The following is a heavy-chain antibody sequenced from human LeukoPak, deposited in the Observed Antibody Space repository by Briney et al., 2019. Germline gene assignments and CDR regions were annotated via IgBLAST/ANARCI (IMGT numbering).Heavy chain of an antibody. CDR2: IIPIFGTA. CDR1: GGTFSSYA. V-gene: IGHV1-69*13. CDR3: ARDLDCSSTSCYGYFDL. D-gene: IGHD2-2*01. J-gene: IGHJ2*01. Sequence: SVKVSCKASGGTFSSYAISWVRPAPGQGLEWMGGIIPIFGTANYAQKFQGRVTITADESTSTAYMELSSLRSEDTAVYYCARDLDCSSTSCYGYFDLWGRGTLVTVSS.